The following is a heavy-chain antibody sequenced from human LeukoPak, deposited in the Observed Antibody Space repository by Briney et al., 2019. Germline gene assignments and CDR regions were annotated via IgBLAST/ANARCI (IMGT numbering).Heavy chain of an antibody. CDR1: GYTFTGYY. CDR3: ARPYCTNGVCYSIPFDY. D-gene: IGHD2-8*01. CDR2: INPNSGGT. J-gene: IGHJ4*02. V-gene: IGHV1-2*02. Sequence: GASVKVSCKASGYTFTGYYMHWVRQAPGQGLEWMGWINPNSGGTNYAQKFQGRVTMTRDTSISTAYMELSRLRSDDTAVYYCARPYCTNGVCYSIPFDYWGQGTLVTVSS.